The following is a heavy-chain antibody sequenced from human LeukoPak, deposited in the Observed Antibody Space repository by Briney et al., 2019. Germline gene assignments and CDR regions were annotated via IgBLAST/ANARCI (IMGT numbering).Heavy chain of an antibody. CDR1: GFTFSSYG. V-gene: IGHV3-30*02. CDR3: AKDLYDSSGYYSPFDY. D-gene: IGHD3-22*01. Sequence: GGSLRLSCAASGFTFSSYGMHWVRQAPGKGLEWVAFIRYDGSNKYYADSVKGRFTISRDNSKNTLYLQMNSLRAEDTAVYYCAKDLYDSSGYYSPFDYWGQGTLVTVSS. J-gene: IGHJ4*02. CDR2: IRYDGSNK.